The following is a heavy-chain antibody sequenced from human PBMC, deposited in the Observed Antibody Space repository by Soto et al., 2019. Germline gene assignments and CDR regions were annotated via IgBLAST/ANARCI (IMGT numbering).Heavy chain of an antibody. D-gene: IGHD2-2*02. CDR3: ARETEYLAAFDI. V-gene: IGHV1-69*01. CDR1: GGTLSRYA. J-gene: IGHJ3*02. Sequence: QVQLVQSGAEVKKPGSSVKDSCKASGGTLSRYAVSWVRQAPGQGLEWMGGIIPMFGTPNYAQKFQGRVTITADESTSTAYMELISLRSEDTAVYYCARETEYLAAFDIWGRGTMVTASS. CDR2: IIPMFGTP.